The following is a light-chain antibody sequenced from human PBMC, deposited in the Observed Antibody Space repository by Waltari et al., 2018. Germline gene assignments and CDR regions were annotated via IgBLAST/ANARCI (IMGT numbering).Light chain of an antibody. J-gene: IGLJ3*02. CDR1: SGPSTNI. V-gene: IGLV4-69*01. CDR2: VNSDGSH. Sequence: QLVLPQSPSASASLGASVKLTCTLSSGPSTNIIAWLQQQQEKGPRYLMNVNSDGSHNKGVGIPDRFSGSSSGAERYLTISSLQSEDEADYYCQTGGHGTWVFGGGTRLTVL. CDR3: QTGGHGTWV.